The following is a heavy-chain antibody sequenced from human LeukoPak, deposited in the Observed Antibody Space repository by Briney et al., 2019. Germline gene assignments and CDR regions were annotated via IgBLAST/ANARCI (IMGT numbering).Heavy chain of an antibody. V-gene: IGHV4-34*01. CDR3: ARSRGWLQSHPLGY. J-gene: IGHJ4*02. D-gene: IGHD5-24*01. CDR1: GGSFSGYY. CDR2: IHHSGST. Sequence: SETLSLTCAVYGGSFSGYYWSWIRQPPGKGLEWIGEIHHSGSTKYNPSLKSRVTISVHTSKNQFSLKLSSETAADTAVYYCARSRGWLQSHPLGYWGQGTLVTVSS.